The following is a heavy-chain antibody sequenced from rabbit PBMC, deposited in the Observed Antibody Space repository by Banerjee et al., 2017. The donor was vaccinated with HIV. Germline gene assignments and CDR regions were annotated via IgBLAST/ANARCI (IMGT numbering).Heavy chain of an antibody. CDR1: GFSFSSIYW. J-gene: IGHJ3*01. D-gene: IGHD4-2*01. V-gene: IGHV1S45*01. CDR3: ARYDAGDGFYGLTRLDL. CDR2: IYGGNSNKT. Sequence: QEQLEESGGDLVKPEGSLTLTCTASGFSFSSIYWICWVRQARGKGLEWIACIYGGNSNKTFYANWAKGRFTISKTSSTTVTLQMTSLTAADTATYFCARYDAGDGFYGLTRLDLWGPGTLVTVS.